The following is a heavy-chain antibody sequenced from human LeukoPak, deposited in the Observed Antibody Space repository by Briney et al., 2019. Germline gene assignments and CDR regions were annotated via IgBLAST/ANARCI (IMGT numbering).Heavy chain of an antibody. CDR1: GYTFTGYY. V-gene: IGHV1-2*02. CDR2: INPNSGGT. CDR3: ARASWRHNWFDP. Sequence: ASVKVSCKASGYTFTGYYMHWVRQAPGQGLEWMGWINPNSGGTNYARKFQGRVTMTRDTSISTAYMELSRLRSDDTAVYYCARASWRHNWFDPWGQGTLVTVSS. J-gene: IGHJ5*02.